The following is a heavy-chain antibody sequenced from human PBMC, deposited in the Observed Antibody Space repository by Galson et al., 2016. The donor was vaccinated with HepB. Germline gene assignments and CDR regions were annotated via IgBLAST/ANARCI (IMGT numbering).Heavy chain of an antibody. CDR2: ISSSSSYI. CDR1: GFTFSSYS. J-gene: IGHJ4*02. Sequence: SLRLSCAASGFTFSSYSMNWVRQAPGKGLEWVSSISSSSSYIYYADSVKGRFTISRDNAKNSLYLQMNSLRAEDTAVYYCARDLRRSSSSSAYWGQGTLVTVSS. CDR3: ARDLRRSSSSSAY. V-gene: IGHV3-21*06. D-gene: IGHD6-6*01.